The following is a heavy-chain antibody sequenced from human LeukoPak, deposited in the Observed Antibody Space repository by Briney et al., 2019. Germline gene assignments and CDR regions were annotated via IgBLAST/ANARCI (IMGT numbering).Heavy chain of an antibody. D-gene: IGHD3-3*01. Sequence: RSSETLSLTCAVYGGSFSGYYWSWIRQPPGKGLEWIGEINHSGSTNYNPSLKSRVTISVDTSKNQFSLKLSSVTAADTAVYYCARVRDTIFGVPRYFQHWGQGTLVTVSS. CDR3: ARVRDTIFGVPRYFQH. J-gene: IGHJ1*01. V-gene: IGHV4-34*01. CDR1: GGSFSGYY. CDR2: INHSGST.